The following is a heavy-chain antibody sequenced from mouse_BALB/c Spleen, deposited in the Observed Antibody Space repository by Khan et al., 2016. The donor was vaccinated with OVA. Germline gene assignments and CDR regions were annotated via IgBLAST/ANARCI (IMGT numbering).Heavy chain of an antibody. CDR3: TRNGYVAWFTY. CDR1: GYSFSSYY. D-gene: IGHD2-2*01. V-gene: IGHV1S135*01. J-gene: IGHJ3*01. CDR2: IDPFSGGT. Sequence: EVQLQESGPELMKPGSSVKISCKASGYSFSSYYIHWVMQSHGKSLEWIGYIDPFSGGTNYNQNFKGKATLTVDRSSSTAYIHLSNLTSEDSAVXVCTRNGYVAWFTYWGQGTLVTVSA.